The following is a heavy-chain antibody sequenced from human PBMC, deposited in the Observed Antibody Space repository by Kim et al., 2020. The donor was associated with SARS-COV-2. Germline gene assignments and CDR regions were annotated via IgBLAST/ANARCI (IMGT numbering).Heavy chain of an antibody. V-gene: IGHV1-46*01. CDR2: INPSGGST. J-gene: IGHJ6*02. Sequence: ASVKVSCKASGYTFTSYYMHWVRQAPGQGLEWVGIINPSGGSTSYAQKFQGRVTMTRDTSTSTVYMELSSLRSEDTAVYYCARDTLVAVAGILFPNYYYYGMDVWGQGTTVTVSS. CDR3: ARDTLVAVAGILFPNYYYYGMDV. D-gene: IGHD6-19*01. CDR1: GYTFTSYY.